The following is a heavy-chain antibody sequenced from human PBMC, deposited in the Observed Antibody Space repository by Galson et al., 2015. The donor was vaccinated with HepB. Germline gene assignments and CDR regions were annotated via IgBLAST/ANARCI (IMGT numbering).Heavy chain of an antibody. V-gene: IGHV3-23*01. Sequence: SLRLSCAASGFTFSSYAMSWVRQAPGKGLEWVSAISGSGGSTYYADSVKGRFTISRDNSKNTLYLQMNSLRAEDTAVYYCAKFLAVSSGWYCFDYWGQGTLVTVSS. J-gene: IGHJ4*02. D-gene: IGHD6-19*01. CDR3: AKFLAVSSGWYCFDY. CDR1: GFTFSSYA. CDR2: ISGSGGST.